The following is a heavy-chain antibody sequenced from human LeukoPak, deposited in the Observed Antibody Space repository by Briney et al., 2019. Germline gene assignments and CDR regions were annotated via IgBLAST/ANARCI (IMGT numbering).Heavy chain of an antibody. CDR1: GGSISSYY. CDR2: IYYSGSP. Sequence: PSETLSITCTVSGGSISSYYWSWIRQPPGKGLEWIGYIYYSGSPNYNPSLKSRVTISVDTSKNQFSLKLRSVTAADTAVYYCARHASSNGFDPWGQGTLGTVSS. CDR3: ARHASSNGFDP. J-gene: IGHJ5*02. D-gene: IGHD3-10*01. V-gene: IGHV4-59*08.